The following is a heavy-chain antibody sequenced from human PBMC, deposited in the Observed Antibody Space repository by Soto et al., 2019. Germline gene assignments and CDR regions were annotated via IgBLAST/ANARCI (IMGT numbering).Heavy chain of an antibody. CDR1: GFTFSSYG. D-gene: IGHD3-10*01. CDR2: ISYDGSNK. CDR3: ARMEASGSYTNYFDY. V-gene: IGHV3-30*03. J-gene: IGHJ4*02. Sequence: SLRLSCAASGFTFSSYGMHWVRQAPGKGLEWVAVISYDGSNKYYADSVKGRFTISRDNSKNTLYLQMNSLRAEDTGTYYCARMEASGSYTNYFDYWGQGTLVTVSS.